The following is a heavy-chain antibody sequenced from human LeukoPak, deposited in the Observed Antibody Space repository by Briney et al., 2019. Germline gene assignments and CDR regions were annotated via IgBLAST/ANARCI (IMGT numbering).Heavy chain of an antibody. CDR1: GGSISSSSYY. CDR3: AREWGYVDY. V-gene: IGHV4-39*07. Sequence: SETLSLTCTVSGGSISSSSYYWGWIRQPSGKGLEWIGSIYYSGSTYYNPSLKSRVTISVDTSKNQFSLKLSSVTAADTAVYYCAREWGYVDYWGQGTLVTVSS. J-gene: IGHJ4*02. CDR2: IYYSGST. D-gene: IGHD3-16*01.